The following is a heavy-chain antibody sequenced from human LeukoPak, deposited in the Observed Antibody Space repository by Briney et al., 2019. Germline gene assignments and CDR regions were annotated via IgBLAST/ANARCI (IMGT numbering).Heavy chain of an antibody. V-gene: IGHV1-18*01. CDR1: GYTFTSYG. Sequence: ASVKVSCKASGYTFTSYGISWVRQAPGQGLEWMGWISAYNGNTNYAQKVQGRVTMTTDTSTSTAYMELRSLRSDDTAVYYCARDGDHKSRITMVRGAIIDYWGQGTLVTVSS. CDR3: ARDGDHKSRITMVRGAIIDY. J-gene: IGHJ4*02. CDR2: ISAYNGNT. D-gene: IGHD3-10*01.